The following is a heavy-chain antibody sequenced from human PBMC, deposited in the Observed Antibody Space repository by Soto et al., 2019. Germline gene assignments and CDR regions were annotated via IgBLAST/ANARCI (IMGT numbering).Heavy chain of an antibody. CDR1: GGAISHYY. CDR3: ARDAGYHLTGSFDI. CDR2: ISNVGST. Sequence: SGPLSLTCIVSGGAISHYYGSWIRQPPGKGLEWIGCISNVGSTNYNPSLKTRVTISVDTSKNQLSLNLTSVTAADTAVYYCARDAGYHLTGSFDIWGQGTMVTVSS. D-gene: IGHD2-2*01. J-gene: IGHJ3*02. V-gene: IGHV4-59*01.